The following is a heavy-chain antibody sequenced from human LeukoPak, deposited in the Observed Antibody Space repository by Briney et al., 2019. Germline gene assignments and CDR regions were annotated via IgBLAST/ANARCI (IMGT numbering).Heavy chain of an antibody. CDR3: ARTASGYYLFDY. D-gene: IGHD3-22*01. CDR1: GGSIRSSSYY. CDR2: MYTSGTT. V-gene: IGHV4-61*02. J-gene: IGHJ4*02. Sequence: PSETLSLTCTVSGGSIRSSSYYWNWIRQPAGKGLEWIGRMYTSGTTNYNPSLKSRVTISVDTSKNQFSLKLSSVTAADTAVYYCARTASGYYLFDYWGQGTLVTVSS.